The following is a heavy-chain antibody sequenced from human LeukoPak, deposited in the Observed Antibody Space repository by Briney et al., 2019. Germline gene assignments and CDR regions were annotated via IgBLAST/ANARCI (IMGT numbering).Heavy chain of an antibody. Sequence: SETLSLTCTVSGGSISSSSYYWGWIRQPPGKGLEWIGSIYYSGSTYYNPSLKSRVTISVDTSKNQFSLKLSSVTAADTAVYYCARAAEEAYCSSTSCYSFDYWGQGTLVTVSS. CDR1: GGSISSSSYY. CDR2: IYYSGST. J-gene: IGHJ4*02. D-gene: IGHD2-2*01. CDR3: ARAAEEAYCSSTSCYSFDY. V-gene: IGHV4-39*01.